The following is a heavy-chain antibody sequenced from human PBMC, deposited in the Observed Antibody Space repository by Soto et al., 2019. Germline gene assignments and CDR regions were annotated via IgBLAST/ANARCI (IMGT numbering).Heavy chain of an antibody. CDR1: GYTFTSYA. V-gene: IGHV1-3*01. CDR3: ARDRVMVRGVIPYYFDY. Sequence: QVQLVQSGAEVKKPGASVKVSCKASGYTFTSYAMHWVRQAPGQRLEWMGWINAGNGNTKYSQKFQGRVTITRDTSASTAYMELSSLRSEDTAAYYCARDRVMVRGVIPYYFDYWGQGTLVTVSS. D-gene: IGHD3-10*01. J-gene: IGHJ4*02. CDR2: INAGNGNT.